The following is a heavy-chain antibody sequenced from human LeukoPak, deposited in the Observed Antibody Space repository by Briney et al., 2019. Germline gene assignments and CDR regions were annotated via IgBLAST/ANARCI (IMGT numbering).Heavy chain of an antibody. CDR3: ARDLAAAGTFDY. V-gene: IGHV3-20*01. J-gene: IGHJ4*02. D-gene: IGHD6-13*01. CDR2: INWNGGST. CDR1: GFTFDDYG. Sequence: GGSLRLSCAASGFTFDDYGMSWVRQAPGKELEWVSGINWNGGSTGYADSVKGRFTISRDNAKNSLYLQMNSLRAEDTALYHCARDLAAAGTFDYWGQGTLVTVSS.